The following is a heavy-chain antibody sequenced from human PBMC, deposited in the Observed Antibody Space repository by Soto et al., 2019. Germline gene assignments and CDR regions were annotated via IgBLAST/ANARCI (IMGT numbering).Heavy chain of an antibody. CDR2: IKQDGSEK. CDR1: GFNFNTYW. CDR3: ERDRNVVVPAAIPYVDV. V-gene: IGHV3-7*03. Sequence: GGSLRLSCAASGFNFNTYWMGWVRQAPGKGLEWVANIKQDGSEKYYGDSVRGRFTISRDNANNSLYLHMNSVRAEDTAVYFCERDRNVVVPAAIPYVDVWGQGTTVTVSS. J-gene: IGHJ6*02. D-gene: IGHD2-15*01.